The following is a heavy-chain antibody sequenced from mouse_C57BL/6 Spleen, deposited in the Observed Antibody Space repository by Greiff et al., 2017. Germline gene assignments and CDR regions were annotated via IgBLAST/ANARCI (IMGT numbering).Heavy chain of an antibody. CDR3: ARYDGSSYWYFEV. V-gene: IGHV1-82*01. Sequence: VQLQQSGPELVKPGASVKISCKASGYAFSSSWMNWVKQRPGKGLEWIGRIYPGDGDTNYNGKFKGKATLTADKSSSTAYMQLSSQTSEDSAVYFCARYDGSSYWYFEVWGTGTTVTVSS. CDR2: IYPGDGDT. D-gene: IGHD1-1*01. J-gene: IGHJ1*03. CDR1: GYAFSSSW.